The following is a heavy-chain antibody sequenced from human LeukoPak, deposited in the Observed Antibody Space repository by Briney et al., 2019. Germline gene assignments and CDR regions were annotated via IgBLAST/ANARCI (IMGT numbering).Heavy chain of an antibody. CDR2: ISGSGGST. V-gene: IGHV3-23*01. Sequence: GGSLRLSCAASGFTFSSYAMSWVRQAPGKGLEWVSAISGSGGSTYYADSVKGRFTVSRDNSENTLYLQMNSLRAEDTAVYYCAKSPTLGARVSDYWGQGTLVTVSS. CDR3: AKSPTLGARVSDY. J-gene: IGHJ4*02. D-gene: IGHD1-26*01. CDR1: GFTFSSYA.